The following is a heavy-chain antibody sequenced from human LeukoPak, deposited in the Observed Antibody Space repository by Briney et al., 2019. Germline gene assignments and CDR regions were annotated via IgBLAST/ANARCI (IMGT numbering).Heavy chain of an antibody. CDR3: ARESSGWYYYYMDV. CDR1: GYTFTSHG. J-gene: IGHJ6*03. Sequence: ASVKVSCKASGYTFTSHGISWVRQAPGQGLEWMGWISAYNGNTNYAQKLQGRVTMTTDTSTSTAYMELRSLRSDDTAVYYCARESSGWYYYYMDVWGKGTTVTVSS. D-gene: IGHD6-19*01. V-gene: IGHV1-18*01. CDR2: ISAYNGNT.